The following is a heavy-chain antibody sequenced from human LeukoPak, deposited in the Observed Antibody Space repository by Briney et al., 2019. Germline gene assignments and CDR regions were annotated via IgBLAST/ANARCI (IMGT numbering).Heavy chain of an antibody. CDR1: GLTFSTSG. J-gene: IGHJ4*02. CDR2: IGPTGSDR. D-gene: IGHD4-17*01. Sequence: GGSLRLSCTASGLTFSTSGFNWVRQAPGKGLEWVASIGPTGSDRYHADSIKGRFTISRDNANNFLYLQMNSLRAEDTAVYYCASWKTYGDEFDYWGQGTLVTVSS. CDR3: ASWKTYGDEFDY. V-gene: IGHV3-21*06.